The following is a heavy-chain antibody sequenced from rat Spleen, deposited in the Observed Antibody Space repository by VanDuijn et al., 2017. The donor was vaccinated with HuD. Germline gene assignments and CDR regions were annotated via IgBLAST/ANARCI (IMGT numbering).Heavy chain of an antibody. CDR1: GFPLTDYS. CDR2: ISSGGNT. V-gene: IGHV2S12*01. D-gene: IGHD1-3*01. Sequence: QVQLKESGPGLVQPSQTLSLTCTVSGFPLTDYSVNWVRQPPGKGLEWIAAISSGGNTYYNPALKSRLSISRDTSKSQVFLKMNSLQTEDTAMYFCARLTIGSWGQGVMVTVSS. CDR3: ARLTIGS. J-gene: IGHJ2*01.